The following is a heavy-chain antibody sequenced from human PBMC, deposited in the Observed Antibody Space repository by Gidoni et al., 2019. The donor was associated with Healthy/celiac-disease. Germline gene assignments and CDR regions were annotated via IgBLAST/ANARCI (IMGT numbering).Heavy chain of an antibody. CDR2: ISGSGGST. V-gene: IGHV3-23*01. CDR3: AKDSREYSSSSPIDY. Sequence: EVQLLESGGGLVQPGGSLRLSCAASGFTFSSYAMSWVRQAPGKGLEWVSAISGSGGSTYYANSVKGRFTISRDNSKNTLYLQMNSLRAEDTAVYYCAKDSREYSSSSPIDYWGQGTLVTVSS. J-gene: IGHJ4*02. CDR1: GFTFSSYA. D-gene: IGHD6-6*01.